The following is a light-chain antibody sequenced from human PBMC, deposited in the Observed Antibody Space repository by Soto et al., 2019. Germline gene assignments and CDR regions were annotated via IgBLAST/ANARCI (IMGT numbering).Light chain of an antibody. J-gene: IGLJ1*01. CDR3: TSYAGGNNV. V-gene: IGLV2-8*01. CDR1: SSDVGGYNY. Sequence: QSALTQPPSASGSPGQSVTISCTGTSSDVGGYNYVSWYQQYPGKLPKLMVYEVNKRPSGVPDRFSGSKSGNTASLTVSGLQAEDEADYYCTSYAGGNNVFGTGTKVTVL. CDR2: EVN.